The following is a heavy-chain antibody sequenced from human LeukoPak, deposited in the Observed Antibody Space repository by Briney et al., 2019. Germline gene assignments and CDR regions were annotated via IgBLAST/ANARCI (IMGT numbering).Heavy chain of an antibody. D-gene: IGHD4-17*01. CDR2: ISSSSSYI. CDR3: ARLYGDYHFDY. Sequence: RGSLRLSCAASGFTFSSYSMNWVRQAPGKGLEWVSSISSSSSYIYYADSVKGRFTISRDNAKNSLYLQMNSLRAEDTAVYYCARLYGDYHFDYWGQGTLVTVSS. J-gene: IGHJ4*02. CDR1: GFTFSSYS. V-gene: IGHV3-21*01.